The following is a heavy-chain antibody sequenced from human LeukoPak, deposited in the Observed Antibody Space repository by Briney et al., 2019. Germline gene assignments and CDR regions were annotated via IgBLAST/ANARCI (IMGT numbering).Heavy chain of an antibody. CDR3: ARDPGGSYDYFDY. J-gene: IGHJ4*02. D-gene: IGHD1-26*01. CDR1: GFTFRNYW. CDR2: IKQDGSEK. Sequence: GGSLRLSCAASGFTFRNYWMSWVRQAPGKGLEWVANIKQDGSEKYYVDSVKGRFTISRDNAKNSLYLQMNSLRAEDTAVYYCARDPGGSYDYFDYWGQGTLVTVSS. V-gene: IGHV3-7*01.